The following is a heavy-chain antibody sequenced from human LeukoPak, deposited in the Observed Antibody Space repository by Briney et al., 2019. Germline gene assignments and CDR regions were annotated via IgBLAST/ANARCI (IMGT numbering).Heavy chain of an antibody. V-gene: IGHV1-8*01. CDR1: GYTFTSYD. CDR2: MNPNSGNT. J-gene: IGHJ6*03. Sequence: ASVKVSCKASGYTFTSYDINWVGQATGQGLEWMGWMNPNSGNTGYAQKFQGRVTMTRDTSISTVYMELSGLRSEDTAVYYCARAASWSPIGDSYYYTDVWGKGTTVAISS. CDR3: ARAASWSPIGDSYYYTDV. D-gene: IGHD6-13*01.